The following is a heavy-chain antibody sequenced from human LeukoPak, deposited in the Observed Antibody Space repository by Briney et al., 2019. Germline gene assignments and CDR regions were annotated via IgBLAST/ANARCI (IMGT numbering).Heavy chain of an antibody. CDR2: ISSSSSYI. D-gene: IGHD2-8*01. Sequence: PGGSLRLSCAASGFTFSSYGMHWVRQAPGKGLEWVSSISSSSSYIYYADSVKGRFTISRDNAKNSLYLQMNSLRAEDTAVYYCARGGNPSYCTNGVCYSSYYYMDVWGKGTTVTVSS. J-gene: IGHJ6*03. CDR3: ARGGNPSYCTNGVCYSSYYYMDV. CDR1: GFTFSSYG. V-gene: IGHV3-21*01.